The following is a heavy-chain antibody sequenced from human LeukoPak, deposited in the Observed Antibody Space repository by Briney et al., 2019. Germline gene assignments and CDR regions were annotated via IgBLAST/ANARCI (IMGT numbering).Heavy chain of an antibody. CDR2: IWYDGSNK. CDR1: GFTFSSYG. D-gene: IGHD2-15*01. Sequence: GRSPRLSCAASGFTFSSYGMHWVRQAPGKGLEWVAVIWYDGSNKYYADSVKGRFTISRDNSKNTLYLQMNSLRAEDTAVYYCARDVAYYYYGMDVWGQGTTVTVSS. CDR3: ARDVAYYYYGMDV. J-gene: IGHJ6*02. V-gene: IGHV3-33*08.